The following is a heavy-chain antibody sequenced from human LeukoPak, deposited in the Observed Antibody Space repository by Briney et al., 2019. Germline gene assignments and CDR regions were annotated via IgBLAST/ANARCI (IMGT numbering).Heavy chain of an antibody. CDR3: ARARYNWNY. CDR1: GGSISSYY. Sequence: SETLSLTCTVSGGSISSYYWSWIRQPPGKGLEWIGYIYYSGSTNYNPSLKSRVTISVDTSKNQFSLKLSSVTAPDTAVYYCARARYNWNYWGQGTLVTVSS. CDR2: IYYSGST. J-gene: IGHJ4*02. D-gene: IGHD1-20*01. V-gene: IGHV4-59*01.